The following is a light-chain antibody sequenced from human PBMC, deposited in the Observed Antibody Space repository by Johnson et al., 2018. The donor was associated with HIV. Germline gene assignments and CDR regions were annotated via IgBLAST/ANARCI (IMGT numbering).Light chain of an antibody. Sequence: QSVLTQPPSVSAAPGQKVTISCSGSSSNIGNNYVSWYQQLPGKAPKLLIYENNKRPSGIPDRFSGSKSGKSATLGITGLQTGDDADYYCGTWDSSLSASYVFGTGSKVSVL. CDR3: GTWDSSLSASYV. J-gene: IGLJ1*01. CDR1: SSNIGNNY. CDR2: ENN. V-gene: IGLV1-51*02.